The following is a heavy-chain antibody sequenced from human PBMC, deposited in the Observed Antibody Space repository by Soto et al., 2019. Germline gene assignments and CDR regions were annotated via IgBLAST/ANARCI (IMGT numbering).Heavy chain of an antibody. CDR2: IIPIFGTA. V-gene: IGHV1-69*12. D-gene: IGHD6-13*01. CDR3: ARDHSSSSWLPYY. Sequence: QVQLVQSGAEVKKPGSSVKVSCKASGGTFSSYAISWVRQAPGQGLEWMGGIIPIFGTANYAQKFQGRVTITADESMSTAYMELSSLSSEDTAVYYCARDHSSSSWLPYYWGQGTLVTVSS. CDR1: GGTFSSYA. J-gene: IGHJ4*02.